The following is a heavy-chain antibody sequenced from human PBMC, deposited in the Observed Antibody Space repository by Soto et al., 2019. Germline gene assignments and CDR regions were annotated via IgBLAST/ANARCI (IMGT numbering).Heavy chain of an antibody. D-gene: IGHD3-10*01. CDR3: ARVLASNRGRIDSGAFDN. CDR1: GDTFTGCY. Sequence: ASVKVSCKASGDTFTGCYMHWVRQAPGQGLEWMGWINPNSGGTNYAQKVQGWVTMTRDTSISTAYMELSRLRSDDTAVYYCARVLASNRGRIDSGAFDNWGQGTMVTVSS. V-gene: IGHV1-2*04. CDR2: INPNSGGT. J-gene: IGHJ3*02.